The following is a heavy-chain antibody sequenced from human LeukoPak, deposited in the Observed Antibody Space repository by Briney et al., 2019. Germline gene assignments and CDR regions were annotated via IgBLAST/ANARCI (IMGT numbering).Heavy chain of an antibody. V-gene: IGHV4-39*07. J-gene: IGHJ5*02. CDR1: GGSISSSSYY. Sequence: PSETSSLTCTVSGGSISSSSYYWGWIRQPPGKGLEWIGSIYYSGSTYYNPSLKSRVTISVNTSKNQFSLKLSSVTAADTAVYYCARGPPWFGELLGFDPWGQGTLVTVSS. CDR3: ARGPPWFGELLGFDP. CDR2: IYYSGST. D-gene: IGHD3-10*01.